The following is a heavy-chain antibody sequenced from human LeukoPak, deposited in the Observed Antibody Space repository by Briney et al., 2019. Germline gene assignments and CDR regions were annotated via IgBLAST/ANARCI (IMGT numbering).Heavy chain of an antibody. CDR3: ARAFRRAGRKQDYDILTGQTKTI. D-gene: IGHD3-9*01. V-gene: IGHV4-34*01. J-gene: IGHJ3*02. CDR1: GGSFSGYY. CDR2: INHSGST. Sequence: SETLSLTCAVYGGSFSGYYWSWIRQPPGKGLEWIGEINHSGSTNYNPSLKSRVTISVDTSKNQFSLKLSSVTAADTAVYYCARAFRRAGRKQDYDILTGQTKTIGGQGTMVTVSS.